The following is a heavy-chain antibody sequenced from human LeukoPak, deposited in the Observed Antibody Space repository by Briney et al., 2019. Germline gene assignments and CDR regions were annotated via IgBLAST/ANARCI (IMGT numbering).Heavy chain of an antibody. J-gene: IGHJ6*03. CDR3: AKGTTVTPYYYYYYMDV. V-gene: IGHV3-23*01. CDR1: GFTFSSYG. CDR2: ISGSGGST. D-gene: IGHD4-17*01. Sequence: GGTLRLSCAASGFTFSSYGMSWVRQAPGKGLEWVSAISGSGGSTYYADSVKGRFTISRDNSKNTLYLQMNSLRAEDTAVYYCAKGTTVTPYYYYYYMDVWGKGTTVTVSS.